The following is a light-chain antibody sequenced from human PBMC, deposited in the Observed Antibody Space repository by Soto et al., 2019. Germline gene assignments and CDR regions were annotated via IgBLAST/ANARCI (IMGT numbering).Light chain of an antibody. CDR2: RSN. J-gene: IGLJ3*02. V-gene: IGLV1-47*01. Sequence: QSVLTQPPSASGTPGQRVTISCSGSSSNIGTNYVYWYHQLPGTAPKLLIYRSNQRPSGVPDRFSGSKSGTSASLAISGLRSEDEADYYCAAWDDNLRGVEFGGGTKLTVL. CDR1: SSNIGTNY. CDR3: AAWDDNLRGVE.